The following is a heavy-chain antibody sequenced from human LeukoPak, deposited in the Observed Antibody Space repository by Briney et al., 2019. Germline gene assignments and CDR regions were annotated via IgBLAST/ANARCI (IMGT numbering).Heavy chain of an antibody. CDR3: ARRASGAGGTKAIDY. CDR2: INHSGST. CDR1: GGSFSGYY. Sequence: SETLSLTCAVYGGSFSGYYWSWIRQPPGKGLEWIGEINHSGSTNYNPSLKSRVTISVDTSKNQFSLKLSSVTAADTAVYYCARRASGAGGTKAIDYWGQGTLVTVSS. D-gene: IGHD6-13*01. V-gene: IGHV4-34*01. J-gene: IGHJ4*02.